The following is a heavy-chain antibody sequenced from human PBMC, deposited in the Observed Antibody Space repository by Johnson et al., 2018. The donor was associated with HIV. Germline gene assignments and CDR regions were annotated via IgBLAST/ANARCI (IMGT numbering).Heavy chain of an antibody. J-gene: IGHJ3*02. CDR1: GFTFDDYT. CDR3: ARVTGRRLPTGGAFDI. Sequence: EVQLVESGGGVVQPGGSLRLSCAASGFTFDDYTMHWVRQAPGKGLEWVSLISWDGGSTYYADSVKGRFTISRDNSKNTLDLQMNSLRAEDTAVYYCARVTGRRLPTGGAFDIWGQGTMVTVSS. V-gene: IGHV3-43*01. D-gene: IGHD4-11*01. CDR2: ISWDGGST.